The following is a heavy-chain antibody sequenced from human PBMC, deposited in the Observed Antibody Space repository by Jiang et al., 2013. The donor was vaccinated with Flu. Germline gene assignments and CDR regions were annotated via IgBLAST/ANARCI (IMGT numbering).Heavy chain of an antibody. CDR1: GGSISSSSYY. Sequence: LLKPSETLSLTCTVSGGSISSSSYYWGWIRQPPGKGLEWIGSIYYSGSTYYNPSLKSRVTISVDTSKNQFSLKLSSVTAADTAVYYCARHAVPLVPAAEVGYFDYWGQGTLVTVSS. V-gene: IGHV4-39*01. CDR3: ARHAVPLVPAAEVGYFDY. D-gene: IGHD2-2*01. CDR2: IYYSGST. J-gene: IGHJ4*02.